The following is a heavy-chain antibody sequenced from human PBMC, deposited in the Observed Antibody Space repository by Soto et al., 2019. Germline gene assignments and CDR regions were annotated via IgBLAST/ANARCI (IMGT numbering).Heavy chain of an antibody. CDR1: GIVFPNYA. Sequence: PGGSLRLSCAVSGIVFPNYAMTWVRQTPGKGLEWVSSINSDGSSITYADSVKGRFTISRDNAKNTLYLQMSSLRVEDTAVYYCAKDWYYTIDYWGQGTPVTVSS. CDR2: INSDGSSI. D-gene: IGHD3-3*01. V-gene: IGHV3-74*01. J-gene: IGHJ4*02. CDR3: AKDWYYTIDY.